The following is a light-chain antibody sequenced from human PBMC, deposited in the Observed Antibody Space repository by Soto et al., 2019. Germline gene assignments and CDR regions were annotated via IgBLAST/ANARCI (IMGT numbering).Light chain of an antibody. J-gene: IGKJ4*01. CDR2: GAS. CDR3: QQSYSTPLT. Sequence: EIVLTQSPATLSLSPGARATLSCRASQTISTNLAWFQHKPGQAPRLLIYGASTRATAVAGRFSGSGSGTDFTLTISSLQPEEFATYYCQQSYSTPLTFGGGTKVDIK. CDR1: QTISTN. V-gene: IGKV3-15*01.